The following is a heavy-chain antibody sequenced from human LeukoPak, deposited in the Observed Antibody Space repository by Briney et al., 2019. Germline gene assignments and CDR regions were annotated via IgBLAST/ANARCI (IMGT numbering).Heavy chain of an antibody. CDR2: ISWNSGSI. Sequence: PGGSLRLSCAASGFTFSDYGMHWVRHAPGKGLEGVSGISWNSGSIDYADCVKGRFTISRDNAKNSLYLQMNSLRAEDTALYYCAKAELDYDPYRYFDLWGRGTLLTVSS. V-gene: IGHV3-9*01. CDR3: AKAELDYDPYRYFDL. D-gene: IGHD3-22*01. J-gene: IGHJ2*01. CDR1: GFTFSDYG.